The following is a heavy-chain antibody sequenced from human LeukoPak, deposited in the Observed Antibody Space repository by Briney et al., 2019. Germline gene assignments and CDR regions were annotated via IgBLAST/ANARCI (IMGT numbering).Heavy chain of an antibody. D-gene: IGHD5-18*01. CDR1: GYTSTVYN. J-gene: IGHJ4*02. CDR3: TRGYSYGIDY. Sequence: GASVKVSCKASGYTSTVYNLHWVRQAPGQGLEWVGRINPNTGGTNYAQEFQGRVTMTRDTSISAAYMDLSGLTSDDTAIYYCTRGYSYGIDYWGQGTLVTVSS. V-gene: IGHV1-2*06. CDR2: INPNTGGT.